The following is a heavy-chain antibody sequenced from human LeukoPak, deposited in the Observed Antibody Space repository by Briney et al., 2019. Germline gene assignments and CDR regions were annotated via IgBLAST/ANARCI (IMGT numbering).Heavy chain of an antibody. Sequence: PGGSLRLSCAASGFTFSSYAMHWVRQAPGKGLEWVAVISYDGSNKYYADSVKGRFTISRDNSKNTLYLQMNSLRAEDTAVYYCARGLQITMIVVVNAFDIWGLGTMVTVSS. V-gene: IGHV3-30*04. J-gene: IGHJ3*02. D-gene: IGHD3-22*01. CDR1: GFTFSSYA. CDR3: ARGLQITMIVVVNAFDI. CDR2: ISYDGSNK.